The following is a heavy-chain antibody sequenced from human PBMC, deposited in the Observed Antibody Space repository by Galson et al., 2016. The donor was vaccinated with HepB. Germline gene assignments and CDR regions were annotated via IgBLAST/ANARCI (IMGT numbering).Heavy chain of an antibody. J-gene: IGHJ4*02. CDR1: GGSISSGGYY. Sequence: TLSLTCTVSGGSISSGGYYWSRIRQHPGKGLEWIGYIYHLGNTYFNPSLKSRVIMSVDASKNQFSLKLSSVTAADTAVYYCARGGRKGLWGYYFDYWGQGTLVPVSS. CDR2: IYHLGNT. V-gene: IGHV4-31*03. D-gene: IGHD5-18*01. CDR3: ARGGRKGLWGYYFDY.